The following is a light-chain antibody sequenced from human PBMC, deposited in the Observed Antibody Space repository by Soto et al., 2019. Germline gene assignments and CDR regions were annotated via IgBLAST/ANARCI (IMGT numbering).Light chain of an antibody. V-gene: IGKV3-11*01. CDR2: DAS. Sequence: EIVLTQSPATLSLSPGERATLSCRASQSVGIYLGWYQQRPGRAPRLLIYDASNRAAGIPARFSGSGSGTDFTLTINSLEPEDFAVYYCQYRNTWPPAFGQGTRLEIK. CDR1: QSVGIY. CDR3: QYRNTWPPA. J-gene: IGKJ5*01.